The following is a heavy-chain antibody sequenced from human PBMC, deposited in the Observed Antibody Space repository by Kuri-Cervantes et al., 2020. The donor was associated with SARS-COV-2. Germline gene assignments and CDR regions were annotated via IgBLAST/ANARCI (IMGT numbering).Heavy chain of an antibody. Sequence: ASVNVSCKASGYTFSNYGFSWVRQAPGQGLEWMGWVSSYTGNTDYAQKFRGRITMNADKSTTTADLELRSLRSDDTAIYYCARVNWDVPFTTLDYWGQGTRVTVSS. J-gene: IGHJ4*02. D-gene: IGHD1-1*01. CDR1: GYTFSNYG. V-gene: IGHV1-18*04. CDR2: VSSYTGNT. CDR3: ARVNWDVPFTTLDY.